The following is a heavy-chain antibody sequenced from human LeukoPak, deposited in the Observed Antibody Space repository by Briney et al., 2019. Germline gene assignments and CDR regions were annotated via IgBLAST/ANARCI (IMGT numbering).Heavy chain of an antibody. CDR2: IKQDGSEK. CDR3: ATGITGTKRVGYFDY. V-gene: IGHV3-7*01. Sequence: GGSLRLSCAASGFTFSSYWMSWVRQAPGKGLEWVANIKQDGSEKYYADSVKGRFTISRDNAKNSLYLQMNSLRAEDTAVYYCATGITGTKRVGYFDYWGQGTLVTVSS. CDR1: GFTFSSYW. J-gene: IGHJ4*02. D-gene: IGHD1-20*01.